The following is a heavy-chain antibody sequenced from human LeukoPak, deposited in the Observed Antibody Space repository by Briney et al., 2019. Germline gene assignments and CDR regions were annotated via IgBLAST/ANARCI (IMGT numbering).Heavy chain of an antibody. CDR3: AKHLTKKTGPSYYYGMDV. V-gene: IGHV3-23*01. CDR2: ISDSGVNT. CDR1: EFTFSSYA. Sequence: GGSLRLSCAASEFTFSSYAMSWVRQAPGKGLEWVSAISDSGVNTYYADSVKGRFTISRDNYKNTLYLQMNSLRAGDTAVYYRAKHLTKKTGPSYYYGMDVWGQGTTVTVSS. D-gene: IGHD3-9*01. J-gene: IGHJ6*02.